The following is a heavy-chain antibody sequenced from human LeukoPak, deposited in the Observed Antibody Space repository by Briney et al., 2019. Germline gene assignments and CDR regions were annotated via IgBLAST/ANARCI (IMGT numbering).Heavy chain of an antibody. CDR3: ARGELTIPPPPFDP. V-gene: IGHV4-34*01. CDR2: INHSGST. CDR1: GGSFSGYY. Sequence: SETLSLTCAVYGGSFSGYYWSWIRQPPGKGLEWIGEINHSGSTNYNPSLKSRVTISVDTSKNHFSLNLSSVTAADPAVYYCARGELTIPPPPFDPWGQGTLVTVSS. D-gene: IGHD3-3*01. J-gene: IGHJ5*02.